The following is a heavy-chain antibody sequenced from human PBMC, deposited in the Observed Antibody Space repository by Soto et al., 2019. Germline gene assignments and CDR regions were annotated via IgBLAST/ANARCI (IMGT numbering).Heavy chain of an antibody. D-gene: IGHD5-18*01. CDR1: GFTFSSYS. V-gene: IGHV3-21*01. J-gene: IGHJ4*02. CDR2: ISSSSSYI. CDR3: AGHLGGYGSCDY. Sequence: GESLKISCAASGFTFSSYSMNWVRQAPGKGLEWVSSISSSSSYIYYADSVKGRFTISRDNAKNSLYLQMNSLRAEETAVYCFAGHLGGYGSCDYWGRGTLVTVSS.